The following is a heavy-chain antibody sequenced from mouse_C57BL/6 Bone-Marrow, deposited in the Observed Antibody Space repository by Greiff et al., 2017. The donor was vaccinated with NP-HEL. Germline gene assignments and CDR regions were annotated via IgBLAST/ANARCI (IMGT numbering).Heavy chain of an antibody. J-gene: IGHJ4*01. CDR3: AREGGLRRNYYAMDY. D-gene: IGHD2-4*01. Sequence: VQLQQSGAELARPGASVKMSCKASGYTFTSYTMHWVKQRHGQGLEWIGYINPSSGYTKYNQKFKDKATLTADKSSSTAYMQLSSLTSEDSAVYYCAREGGLRRNYYAMDYWGQGTSGTVSS. CDR1: GYTFTSYT. CDR2: INPSSGYT. V-gene: IGHV1-4*01.